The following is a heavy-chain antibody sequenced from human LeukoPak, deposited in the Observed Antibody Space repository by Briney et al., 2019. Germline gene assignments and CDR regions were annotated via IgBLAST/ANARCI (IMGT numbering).Heavy chain of an antibody. Sequence: ASEKVSCKASGYTFTGYYMHWVRQAPGQGLEWMGWINPNSGGTNYAQKFQGRVTMTRDTSISTAYMELSRLRSDDTAVYYCARVDYDNYYYYYGMDGWGQGTMVTVSS. V-gene: IGHV1-2*02. J-gene: IGHJ6*02. D-gene: IGHD4-17*01. CDR2: INPNSGGT. CDR1: GYTFTGYY. CDR3: ARVDYDNYYYYYGMDG.